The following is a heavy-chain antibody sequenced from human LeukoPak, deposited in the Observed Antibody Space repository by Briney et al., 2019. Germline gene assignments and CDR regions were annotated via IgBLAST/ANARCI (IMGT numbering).Heavy chain of an antibody. V-gene: IGHV1-8*02. CDR1: GGTFSSYA. CDR3: ARGLRYSSPLWGY. D-gene: IGHD6-13*01. CDR2: MNPNSGNT. Sequence: ASVKVSCKASGGTFSSYAINWVRQATGQGLEWMGWMNPNSGNTGYAQKFQGRVTMTRNTSISTAYMELSSLRSEDTAVYYCARGLRYSSPLWGYWGQGTLVTVSS. J-gene: IGHJ4*02.